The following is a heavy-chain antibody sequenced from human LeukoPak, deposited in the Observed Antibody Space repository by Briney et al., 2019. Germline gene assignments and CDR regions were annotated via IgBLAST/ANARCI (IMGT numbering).Heavy chain of an antibody. V-gene: IGHV4-34*01. CDR3: ARGYCSGGSCYSLHYYYYMDV. Sequence: PSETLSLTCAVYGGSFSGYYWSWIRQPPGKGLEWIREINHSGSTNYNPSLKSRVTISVDTSKNQFSLKLNSVTAADTAVYYCARGYCSGGSCYSLHYYYYMDVWGKGTTVTVSS. J-gene: IGHJ6*03. CDR2: INHSGST. CDR1: GGSFSGYY. D-gene: IGHD2-15*01.